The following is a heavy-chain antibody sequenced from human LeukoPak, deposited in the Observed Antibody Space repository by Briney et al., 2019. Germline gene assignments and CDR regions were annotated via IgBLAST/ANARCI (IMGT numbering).Heavy chain of an antibody. D-gene: IGHD2-15*01. J-gene: IGHJ6*03. V-gene: IGHV3-30*02. CDR1: GFTFSSYG. CDR3: AKGGPRSDYYYMDV. Sequence: GGSLRLSCAASGFTFSSYGMHWVRQAPGKGLEWVAFIRYDGSNKYYADSVKGRFTISRDNSKNTLYLQMNSLRAEDTAVYYCAKGGPRSDYYYMDVWGKGTTVTVS. CDR2: IRYDGSNK.